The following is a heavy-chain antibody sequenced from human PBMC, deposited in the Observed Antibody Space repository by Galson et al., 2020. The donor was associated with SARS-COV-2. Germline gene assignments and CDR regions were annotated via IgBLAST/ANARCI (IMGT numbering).Heavy chain of an antibody. V-gene: IGHV3-15*01. D-gene: IGHD4-17*01. CDR2: VKRTTDGGPT. Sequence: GESLMIYCAASGFTFSNAWMIWVRPAPGKGLAWVGRVKRTTDGGPTEYAAPVKGSVIISRDDSKNTLYLQLDSLKTEDTAVYYCTWATVTAQWDCGGQGTQVTVAS. CDR1: GFTFSNAW. CDR3: TWATVTAQWDC. J-gene: IGHJ4*02.